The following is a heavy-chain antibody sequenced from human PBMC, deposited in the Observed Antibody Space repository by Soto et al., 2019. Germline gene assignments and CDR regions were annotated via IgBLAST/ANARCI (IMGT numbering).Heavy chain of an antibody. V-gene: IGHV1-69*08. CDR3: ARDSDTAMVYYYGMDV. Sequence: QVQLVQSGAEVKKPGSSVKVSCKASGGTFSSYTISWVRQAPGQGLEWMGRIIPILGIANYAQKFQGRVTITADKSTSTAYMELSRLRSEDTAVYYCARDSDTAMVYYYGMDVWGQGTTVTVSS. J-gene: IGHJ6*02. D-gene: IGHD5-18*01. CDR1: GGTFSSYT. CDR2: IIPILGIA.